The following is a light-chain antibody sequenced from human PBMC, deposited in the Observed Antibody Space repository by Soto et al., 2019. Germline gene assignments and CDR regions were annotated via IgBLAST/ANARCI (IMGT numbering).Light chain of an antibody. CDR2: DAS. CDR1: QTISSW. J-gene: IGKJ5*01. V-gene: IGKV1-5*01. Sequence: IQMTQSPSSLSASVGDRVTVTCRARQTISSWLAWYQQKPGKAPNLLIYDASTLERGVPSRFSGTGSGTEFTLTIDRLQPDDFATYYSQQYHTSSITFGQGTRLEI. CDR3: QQYHTSSIT.